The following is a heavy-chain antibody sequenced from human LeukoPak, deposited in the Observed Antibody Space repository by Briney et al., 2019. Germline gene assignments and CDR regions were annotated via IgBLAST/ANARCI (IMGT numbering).Heavy chain of an antibody. V-gene: IGHV1-2*02. CDR1: GYTLTDYH. CDR3: ARDLWGDGYSHFDY. D-gene: IGHD5-24*01. J-gene: IGHJ4*02. Sequence: ASVKVSCKASGYTLTDYHMQWVRQAPGQGLEWMGWINLKSGGTKYAQKFQGRVTMTRDTSITTAYMDLSGLISDDTAVYYCARDLWGDGYSHFDYWGQGTLVTVSS. CDR2: INLKSGGT.